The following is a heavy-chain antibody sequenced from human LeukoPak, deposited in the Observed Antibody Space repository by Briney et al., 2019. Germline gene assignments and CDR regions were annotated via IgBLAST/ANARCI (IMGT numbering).Heavy chain of an antibody. J-gene: IGHJ5*02. CDR3: ARVNDFWSGYYTNWFDP. D-gene: IGHD3-3*01. CDR1: GGSIRSYY. V-gene: IGHV4-59*01. Sequence: SETLSLTCTVSGGSIRSYYWSWIRQPPGKGLEWIGYIYYSGSTNYNPSLKSRVTISVDTSKNQLSLKLSSVTAADTAVYYCARVNDFWSGYYTNWFDPWGQGTLVTVSS. CDR2: IYYSGST.